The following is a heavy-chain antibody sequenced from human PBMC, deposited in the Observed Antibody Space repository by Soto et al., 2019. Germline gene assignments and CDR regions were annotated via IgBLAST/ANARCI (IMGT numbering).Heavy chain of an antibody. V-gene: IGHV4-34*01. J-gene: IGHJ5*02. Sequence: PSETLSLTCAVYGGSFSGYYWSWIRQPPGKGLEWIGEINHSGSTNYNPSLKSRVTISVDTSKNQFSLKLSSVTAADTAVYYCARGAQQRYYYGSGSYFLHWFDPWGQGTLVTVSS. CDR1: GGSFSGYY. D-gene: IGHD3-10*01. CDR2: INHSGST. CDR3: ARGAQQRYYYGSGSYFLHWFDP.